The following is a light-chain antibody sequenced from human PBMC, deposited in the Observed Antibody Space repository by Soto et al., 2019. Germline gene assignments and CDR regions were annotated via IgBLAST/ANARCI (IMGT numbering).Light chain of an antibody. CDR1: SSNIGAGYV. Sequence: QLVLTQPPSVSGAPGQRVTISCTGSSSNIGAGYVVHWYQHLPGTAPRLLIYGNSNRPSGVPDRFSGSKSGTSASLAITGLQAEDEGNYYCQSYDTSLRAYVFGTGTKLTVL. CDR3: QSYDTSLRAYV. J-gene: IGLJ1*01. CDR2: GNS. V-gene: IGLV1-40*01.